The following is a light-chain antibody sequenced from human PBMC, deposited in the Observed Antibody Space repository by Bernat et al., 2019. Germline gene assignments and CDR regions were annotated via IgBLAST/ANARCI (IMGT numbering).Light chain of an antibody. CDR1: SSDVGGYKY. V-gene: IGLV2-11*01. CDR2: DVS. Sequence: QSALTQPRSVSGSPGQSVTISCTGTSSDVGGYKYVSWYQQHPGKAPKLMIYDVSKRPSGVPDRFSGSKSGNTASLTISGLQAEDEADYSCCSYAGSYTYVFATGTKVTVL. J-gene: IGLJ1*01. CDR3: CSYAGSYTYV.